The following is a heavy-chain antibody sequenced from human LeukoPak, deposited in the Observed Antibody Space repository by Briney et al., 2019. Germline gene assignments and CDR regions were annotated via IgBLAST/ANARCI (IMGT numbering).Heavy chain of an antibody. CDR2: ISWNSGSI. J-gene: IGHJ4*03. D-gene: IGHD3-22*01. CDR3: AKDRYYYDSSGSIDY. CDR1: GFTFDDYA. V-gene: IGHV3-9*01. Sequence: GGSLRHSCAASGFTFDDYAMHWVRQAPGKGLEWVSGISWNSGSIGYADSVKGRFTISRDNAKNSLYLQMNSLRAEDTALYYCAKDRYYYDSSGSIDYWGQGTTVTVSS.